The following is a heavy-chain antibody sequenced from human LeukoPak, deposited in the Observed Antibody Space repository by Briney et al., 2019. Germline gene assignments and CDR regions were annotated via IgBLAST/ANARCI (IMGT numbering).Heavy chain of an antibody. V-gene: IGHV4-34*01. D-gene: IGHD1-26*01. CDR3: AREVGATLDY. CDR2: INHSGST. CDR1: GGSFSGYY. J-gene: IGHJ4*02. Sequence: SETLSLTCAVYGGSFSGYYWSWIRQPPGKGLEWIGEINHSGSTNYNPSLKSRVPISVDTSKNQFSLKLSSVTAADTAVYYCAREVGATLDYWGQGTLVTVSS.